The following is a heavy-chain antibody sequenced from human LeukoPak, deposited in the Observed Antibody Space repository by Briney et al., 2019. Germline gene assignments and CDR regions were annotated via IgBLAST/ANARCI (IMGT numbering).Heavy chain of an antibody. CDR1: GFTFSSYA. CDR3: ARDRIQLWLDY. J-gene: IGHJ4*02. Sequence: GRSLRLSCAASGFTFSSYAMHWVRQAPGKGLEWVAVISYDGSNKYYADSVKGRFTISRDNSKNTLYLQMNSLRAEDTAVYYCARDRIQLWLDYWGQGTLVTVSS. V-gene: IGHV3-30*04. CDR2: ISYDGSNK. D-gene: IGHD5-18*01.